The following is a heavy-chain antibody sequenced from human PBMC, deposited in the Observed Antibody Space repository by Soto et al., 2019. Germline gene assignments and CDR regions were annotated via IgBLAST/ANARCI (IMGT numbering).Heavy chain of an antibody. D-gene: IGHD3-10*01. CDR3: ASARITMVRPHNWFDP. Sequence: QVQLQQWGAGLLKPSETLSLTCAVYGGSFSGYYWSWIRQPPGKGLEWIGEINHSGSTNYNPSLKRRVTISADTSRNQFSLQLSSVTASDTAVYYCASARITMVRPHNWFDPWGQGTLVTVSS. CDR1: GGSFSGYY. V-gene: IGHV4-34*01. CDR2: INHSGST. J-gene: IGHJ5*02.